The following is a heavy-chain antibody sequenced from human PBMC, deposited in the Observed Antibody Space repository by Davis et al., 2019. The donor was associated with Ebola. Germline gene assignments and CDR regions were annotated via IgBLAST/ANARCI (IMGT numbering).Heavy chain of an antibody. CDR2: INHSGST. D-gene: IGHD3-22*01. CDR3: ARERSTMIVVVIGAFDI. V-gene: IGHV4-34*01. CDR1: GGSFSGYY. J-gene: IGHJ3*02. Sequence: PSETLSLTCAVYGGSFSGYYWSWIRQPPGKGLEWIGEINHSGSTNYNPSLKSRVTISVDTSKNQFSLKLSSVTAADTAVYYCARERSTMIVVVIGAFDIWGQGTMVTVSS.